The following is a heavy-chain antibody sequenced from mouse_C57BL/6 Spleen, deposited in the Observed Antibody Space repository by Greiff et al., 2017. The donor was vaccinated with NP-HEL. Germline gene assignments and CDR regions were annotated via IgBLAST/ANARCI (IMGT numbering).Heavy chain of an antibody. CDR3: ARWAQAGAMDY. D-gene: IGHD3-2*02. V-gene: IGHV1-20*01. Sequence: EVKLQESGPELVKPGDSVKISCKASGYSFTGYFMNWVMQSHGKSLEWIGRINPYNGDTFYNQKFKGKATLTVDKSSSTAHMELRSLTSEDSAVYYCARWAQAGAMDYWGQGTSVTVSS. CDR2: INPYNGDT. CDR1: GYSFTGYF. J-gene: IGHJ4*01.